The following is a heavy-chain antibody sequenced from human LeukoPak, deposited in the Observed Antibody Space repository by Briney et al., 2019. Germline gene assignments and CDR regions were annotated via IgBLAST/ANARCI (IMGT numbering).Heavy chain of an antibody. Sequence: PSETLSLTCTVSGGSISSGGYYWSWIRQHPGKRLEWIGYIYYSGSTNYNPSLKKRVTISADPSNNQFSVKLSSVTAADTAVYYCAREGHSSSLDYWGQGTLVTVSS. CDR3: AREGHSSSLDY. V-gene: IGHV4-31*03. CDR1: GGSISSGGYY. J-gene: IGHJ4*02. D-gene: IGHD6-6*01. CDR2: IYYSGST.